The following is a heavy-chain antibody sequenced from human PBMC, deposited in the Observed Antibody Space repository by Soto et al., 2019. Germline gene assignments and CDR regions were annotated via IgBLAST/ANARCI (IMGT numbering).Heavy chain of an antibody. D-gene: IGHD6-13*01. Sequence: QVQLQESGPGLVKPSGTLSLTCAVSGGSISSSNWWSWVRQPPGKGLEWIGEIYHSGSTNYNPSLKSRVTISVDKSKNQFSLKLSSVTAAGTAVYYCARTYGYSSSWYGRNAFDIWGQGTMVTVSS. J-gene: IGHJ3*02. CDR2: IYHSGST. CDR3: ARTYGYSSSWYGRNAFDI. V-gene: IGHV4-4*02. CDR1: GGSISSSNW.